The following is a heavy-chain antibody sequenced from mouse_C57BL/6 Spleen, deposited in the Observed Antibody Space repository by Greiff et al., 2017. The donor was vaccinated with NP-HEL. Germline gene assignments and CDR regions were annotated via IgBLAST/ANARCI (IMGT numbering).Heavy chain of an antibody. J-gene: IGHJ4*01. D-gene: IGHD2-2*01. V-gene: IGHV1-66*01. CDR2: IYPGRGNT. CDR1: GFSFTSYY. CDR3: AREWSYYGYDDAGYYALDY. Sequence: VQLQQSGPELVQPGASVKISCKASGFSFTSYYIHWVQQRPGQGLEWIGWIYPGRGNTKYNEKFTGKATLTAYTSSSTAYMQLSSLTAEDSAVYYCAREWSYYGYDDAGYYALDYWGQGTAVTVSS.